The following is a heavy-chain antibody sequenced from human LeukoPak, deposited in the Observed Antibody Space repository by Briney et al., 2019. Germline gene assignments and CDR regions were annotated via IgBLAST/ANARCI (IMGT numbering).Heavy chain of an antibody. CDR3: ARAGGWFGDYAFDI. CDR2: ISSSSSYI. J-gene: IGHJ3*02. CDR1: GFTFSSYS. Sequence: GGSLRLSCAASGFTFSSYSMNWVRQAPGKGLEWVSSISSSSSYIYYADSVKGRFTTSRDNAKNSLYLQMNSLRAEDTAVYYCARAGGWFGDYAFDIWGQGTMVTVSS. D-gene: IGHD3-10*01. V-gene: IGHV3-21*01.